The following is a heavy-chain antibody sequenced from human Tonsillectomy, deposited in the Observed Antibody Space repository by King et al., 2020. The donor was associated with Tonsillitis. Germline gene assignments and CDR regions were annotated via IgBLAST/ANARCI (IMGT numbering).Heavy chain of an antibody. V-gene: IGHV4-61*02. Sequence: VQLQESGPGLVQPSQTLSLTCTVSGDSIRSHTHYWCWFRLPAGEGLEWIGRIDPSGVSTYNPSLKSRLTMSMATSKSQFSLNLRSVSAGDTALYHCARCRPYGDYCDFWGQGILVTVSS. D-gene: IGHD4-17*01. CDR1: GDSIRSHTHY. CDR2: IDPSGVS. J-gene: IGHJ4*02. CDR3: ARCRPYGDYCDF.